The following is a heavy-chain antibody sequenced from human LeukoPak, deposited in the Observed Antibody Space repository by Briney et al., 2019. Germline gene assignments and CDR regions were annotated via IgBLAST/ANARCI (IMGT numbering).Heavy chain of an antibody. J-gene: IGHJ3*02. V-gene: IGHV4-39*07. CDR3: ARAPQYYYDSSGYYMAFDI. D-gene: IGHD3-22*01. Sequence: SETLSLTCIVSGGSISSSIYYWAWVRQPPGKGLEWIGTVFYNGATQYSPSLRSRVTISIDTSTNQFSLKLTSVTAADTALYYCARAPQYYYDSSGYYMAFDIWGQGTVVTVSS. CDR1: GGSISSSIYY. CDR2: VFYNGAT.